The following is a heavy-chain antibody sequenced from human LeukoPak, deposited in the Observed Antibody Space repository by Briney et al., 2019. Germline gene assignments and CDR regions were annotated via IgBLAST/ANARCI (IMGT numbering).Heavy chain of an antibody. CDR1: GFTFSGYS. D-gene: IGHD3-10*01. J-gene: IGHJ4*02. CDR2: ISHSGDRA. V-gene: IGHV3-23*01. CDR3: ATPMAELWFGEY. Sequence: PGGSLRLSCAASGFTFSGYSMSWVRQAPGQGREWVSSISHSGDRAYYAESVTGRFTISSDNSKNTVSLPMNSLRAEDTAVYYCATPMAELWFGEYCSQGTLVTVHS.